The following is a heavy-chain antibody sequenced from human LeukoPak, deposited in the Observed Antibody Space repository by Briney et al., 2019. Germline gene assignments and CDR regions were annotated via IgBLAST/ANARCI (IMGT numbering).Heavy chain of an antibody. J-gene: IGHJ5*02. V-gene: IGHV1-46*01. CDR2: INPSGGTT. CDR3: ARGSSETYINWFDR. Sequence: ASVKVSCKASGYTFTNYYIHWVRQAPGQGLEWMGLINPSGGTTSYAQNFQGRVTMTRDTSTSTVYMELSSLRSEDTAMYYRARGSSETYINWFDRWGQGTLVTVSS. CDR1: GYTFTNYY. D-gene: IGHD1-26*01.